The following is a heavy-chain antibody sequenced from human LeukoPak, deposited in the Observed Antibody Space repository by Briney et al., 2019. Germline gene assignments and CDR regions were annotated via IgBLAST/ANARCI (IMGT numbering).Heavy chain of an antibody. Sequence: SETLSLTCTVSGGSISSYYWSWIRQPPGKGLEWIGYIYYSGSTNYNPSLKSRVTISVDTSKNQFSLKPSSVTAADTAVYYCARGSYDFWSGSAAYYYYYMDVWGKGTTVTVSS. CDR1: GGSISSYY. CDR2: IYYSGST. D-gene: IGHD3-3*01. V-gene: IGHV4-59*01. J-gene: IGHJ6*03. CDR3: ARGSYDFWSGSAAYYYYYMDV.